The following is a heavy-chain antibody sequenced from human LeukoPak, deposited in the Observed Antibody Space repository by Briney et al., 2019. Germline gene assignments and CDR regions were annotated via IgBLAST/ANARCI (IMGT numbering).Heavy chain of an antibody. CDR2: ITGSGSST. Sequence: GGSLRLSCAASGFTFSIHGMNWVRQGPGKGLEWVSGITGSGSSTYYADSVKGRFTISRDNSKNTVYLQMNSLRAEDTAVYYCARDLSLIALTDWGQGTLVTVSS. V-gene: IGHV3-23*01. CDR3: ARDLSLIALTD. D-gene: IGHD3-22*01. CDR1: GFTFSIHG. J-gene: IGHJ4*02.